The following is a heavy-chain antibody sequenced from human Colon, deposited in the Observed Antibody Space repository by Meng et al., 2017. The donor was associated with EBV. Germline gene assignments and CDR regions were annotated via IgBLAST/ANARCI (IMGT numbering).Heavy chain of an antibody. Sequence: QERLQASGPGLGEPSQTLSLTCTVSGGSMSSGNYYWSWIRQPPGQGLEWMGYIHHSGNAYYNPSLKSRVSISVDTSKSQFSLNLNSMTAADTAVYYCASFDHIPRRNYFDYWGQGTLVTVSS. CDR3: ASFDHIPRRNYFDY. J-gene: IGHJ4*02. D-gene: IGHD2-21*01. CDR2: IHHSGNA. CDR1: GGSMSSGNYY. V-gene: IGHV4-30-4*01.